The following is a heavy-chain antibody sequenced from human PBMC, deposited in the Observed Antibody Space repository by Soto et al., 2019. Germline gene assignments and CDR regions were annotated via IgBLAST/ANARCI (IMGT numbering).Heavy chain of an antibody. V-gene: IGHV4-4*02. D-gene: IGHD6-19*01. CDR2: IYHSGST. CDR3: ARGGRGAVAFHKGWFDP. CDR1: GGSISSSNW. Sequence: SETLSLTCAVSGGSISSSNWWSWVRQPPGKGLEWIGEIYHSGSTNYNPSLKSRVTISVDKSKNQFSLKLSSVTAADTAVYYCARGGRGAVAFHKGWFDPWGQGTLVTVSS. J-gene: IGHJ5*02.